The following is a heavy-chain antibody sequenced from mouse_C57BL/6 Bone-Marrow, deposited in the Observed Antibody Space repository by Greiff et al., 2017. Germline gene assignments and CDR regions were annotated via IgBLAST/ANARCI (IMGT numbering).Heavy chain of an antibody. CDR2: IHPNGGST. J-gene: IGHJ3*01. Sequence: VQLQQPGAELVKPGASVKLSCKASGYTFTSYWMHWVKQRPGQGLEWIGMIHPNGGSTNYNEKFKSKATLTVDTSSSTAYMQLSSLTSEDSAVYYCARGFYYGYDGVFAYWGQGTLVTVSA. V-gene: IGHV1-64*01. CDR1: GYTFTSYW. D-gene: IGHD2-2*01. CDR3: ARGFYYGYDGVFAY.